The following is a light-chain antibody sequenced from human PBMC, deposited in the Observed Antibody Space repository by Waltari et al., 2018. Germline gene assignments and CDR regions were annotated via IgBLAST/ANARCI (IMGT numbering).Light chain of an antibody. Sequence: QSVLTQPPSASGTPGQRVTISCTGSTSYIYWYQQLPGTAPKLLIYRNSQRPSGVPYRFAGPKSGTSASLTISGLRAEDEADYYCAAWDVSLSARVFGGGTKLTVL. CDR3: AAWDVSLSARV. J-gene: IGLJ3*02. CDR1: TSY. V-gene: IGLV1-47*01. CDR2: RNS.